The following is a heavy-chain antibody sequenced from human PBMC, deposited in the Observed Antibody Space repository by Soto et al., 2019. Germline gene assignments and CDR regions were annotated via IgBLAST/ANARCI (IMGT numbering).Heavy chain of an antibody. CDR1: GFTFSSYW. Sequence: GGSLRLSCAASGFTFSSYWMHWVRQAPGKGLVWVSRINSDGITTGYADSVKGRFTISRDNAKNTLYLQMNSLRAEDTAVYYCARAGVTIFGVLITNYFDYWGQGTRVTVSS. CDR3: ARAGVTIFGVLITNYFDY. CDR2: INSDGITT. V-gene: IGHV3-74*01. D-gene: IGHD3-3*01. J-gene: IGHJ4*02.